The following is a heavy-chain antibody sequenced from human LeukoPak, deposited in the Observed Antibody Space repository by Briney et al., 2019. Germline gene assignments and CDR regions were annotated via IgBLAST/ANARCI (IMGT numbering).Heavy chain of an antibody. CDR3: AREGAAPYYFDY. V-gene: IGHV3-23*01. J-gene: IGHJ4*02. CDR2: ISGSGGST. CDR1: GFTFSRYG. D-gene: IGHD6-6*01. Sequence: GGSLRLSCAASGFTFSRYGMHWVRQAPGKGLEWVSAISGSGGSTYYADSVKGRFTISRDNSKDTLYLQMNSLRAEDTAVYYCAREGAAPYYFDYWGQGTLVTVSS.